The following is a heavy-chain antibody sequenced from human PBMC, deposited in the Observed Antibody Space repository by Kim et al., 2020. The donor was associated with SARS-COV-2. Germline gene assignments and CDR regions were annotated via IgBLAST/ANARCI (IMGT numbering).Heavy chain of an antibody. CDR2: INPNSDYT. J-gene: IGHJ5*02. Sequence: ASVKVSCKASGYTFTDYYIHWVRQAPGQGLEWMGWINPNSDYTNYEQKFQDRVTMTRDTSISTAYMDLSRLKFDDTASYYCARSRGGAIRDAMTSWGQGTLVTVSS. CDR3: ARSRGGAIRDAMTS. V-gene: IGHV1-2*02. CDR1: GYTFTDYY. D-gene: IGHD6-25*01.